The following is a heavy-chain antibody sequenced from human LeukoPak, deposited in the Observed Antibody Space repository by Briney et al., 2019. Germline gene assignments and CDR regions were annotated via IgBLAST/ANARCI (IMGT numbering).Heavy chain of an antibody. D-gene: IGHD2-8*01. Sequence: GGPLRLSCAASGFTFSSYSMNWVRQAPGKGLEWVSSISSSSSYIYYADSVKGRFTISRDNAKNSLYLQMNSLRAEDTAVYYCARDCTNGVCYGAFDIWGQGTMVTVSS. CDR1: GFTFSSYS. CDR3: ARDCTNGVCYGAFDI. J-gene: IGHJ3*02. CDR2: ISSSSSYI. V-gene: IGHV3-21*01.